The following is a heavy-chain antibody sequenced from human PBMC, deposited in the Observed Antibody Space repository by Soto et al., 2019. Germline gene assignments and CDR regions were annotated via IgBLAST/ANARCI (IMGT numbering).Heavy chain of an antibody. CDR3: ARRRLQPAGGYYGLDV. V-gene: IGHV1-2*02. Sequence: QVQLVQSGAEVKKPGSSVKVSCRTSGYTFTGYYIHWVRRAPGQRLEWMGWINPDSGGTNYAQKFQGRVTMTRDTSISTAYMELNSLRSDDTAVYYCARRRLQPAGGYYGLDVWGQGTTVTVSS. CDR1: GYTFTGYY. D-gene: IGHD6-25*01. J-gene: IGHJ6*02. CDR2: INPDSGGT.